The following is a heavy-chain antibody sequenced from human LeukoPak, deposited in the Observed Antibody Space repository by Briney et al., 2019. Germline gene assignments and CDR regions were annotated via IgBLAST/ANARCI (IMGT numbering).Heavy chain of an antibody. CDR1: GFTFDDYG. Sequence: GGSLRLSCAASGFTFDDYGLSWVRQAPGKGLEWVSGINWNGANTVYADSVKGRFTISRDNANNFLYLQMNSLRVEDTALYYCVRGSGTYYFSDFDYWGQGTLVTVSS. J-gene: IGHJ4*02. CDR2: INWNGANT. V-gene: IGHV3-20*04. D-gene: IGHD3-10*01. CDR3: VRGSGTYYFSDFDY.